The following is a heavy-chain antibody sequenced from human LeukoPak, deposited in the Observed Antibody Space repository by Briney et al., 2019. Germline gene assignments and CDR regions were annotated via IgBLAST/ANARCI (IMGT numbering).Heavy chain of an antibody. V-gene: IGHV1-3*01. CDR2: INAYNGDT. D-gene: IGHD2-21*02. Sequence: ASVKVSCKASGYTFINYAIHWVRQAPGQRLEWMGWINAYNGDTEYSQKFQGRVTITRDTSASTAYMELSNLRSEDTAVYYCARGSTSDWPLEYWGRGILVTVSS. J-gene: IGHJ4*02. CDR3: ARGSTSDWPLEY. CDR1: GYTFINYA.